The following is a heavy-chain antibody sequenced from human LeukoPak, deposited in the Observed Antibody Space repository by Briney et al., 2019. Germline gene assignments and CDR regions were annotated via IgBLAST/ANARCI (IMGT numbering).Heavy chain of an antibody. CDR3: ARDRAHSYGPPAAFDI. CDR2: IYTSGST. D-gene: IGHD5-18*01. V-gene: IGHV4-61*02. J-gene: IGHJ3*02. CDR1: GGSISSGSYY. Sequence: SQTLSLTCTVSGGSISSGSYYWSWIRQPAGKGLEWIGRIYTSGSTNYNPSLKSRVTISVDTSKNQFSLKLSSVTAADTAVYYCARDRAHSYGPPAAFDIWGQGTMVTVSS.